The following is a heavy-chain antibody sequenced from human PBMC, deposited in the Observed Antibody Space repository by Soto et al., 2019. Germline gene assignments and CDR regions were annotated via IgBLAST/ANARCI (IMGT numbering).Heavy chain of an antibody. CDR2: IIPIFGTA. Sequence: QVQLVQSGAEVKKPGSSVKVSCKASGGTFSSYAITWVRQAPGQGLEWMGGIIPIFGTANYAQKFQARVTLTADESTSTAYMELGSLRSEDTAVYYCARDRGPSSGYYPYWFDPWGQGTLVTVSS. J-gene: IGHJ5*02. V-gene: IGHV1-69*12. CDR1: GGTFSSYA. CDR3: ARDRGPSSGYYPYWFDP. D-gene: IGHD3-22*01.